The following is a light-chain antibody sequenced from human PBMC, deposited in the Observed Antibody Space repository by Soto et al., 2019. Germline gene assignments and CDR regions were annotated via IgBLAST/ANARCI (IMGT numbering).Light chain of an antibody. CDR1: QSVSSN. CDR3: QQYNNWPLT. V-gene: IGKV3-15*01. J-gene: IGKJ1*01. CDR2: GAS. Sequence: EIVMTQSPVTLSVSPGERATLSCRASQSVSSNLAWYQQKPGQAPRLLIYGASTRATGIPARFSGSRSGTEFTLTISSLQSEDFAVYYCQQYNNWPLTFGQGTKVEI.